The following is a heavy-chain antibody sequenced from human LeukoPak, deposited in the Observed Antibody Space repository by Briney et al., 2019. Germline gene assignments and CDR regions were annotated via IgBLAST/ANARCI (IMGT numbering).Heavy chain of an antibody. Sequence: GGSLRLSCAASGFTFSTYWMSWVRQAPGKGLEWVANINEDGSTKYYVDSVKGRFTISRDNAKNSLFLQMDSLRAEDTAVYYCARDVYDSGRGAFDILGQGTMVTVSS. D-gene: IGHD3-10*01. V-gene: IGHV3-7*01. CDR3: ARDVYDSGRGAFDI. CDR1: GFTFSTYW. J-gene: IGHJ3*02. CDR2: INEDGSTK.